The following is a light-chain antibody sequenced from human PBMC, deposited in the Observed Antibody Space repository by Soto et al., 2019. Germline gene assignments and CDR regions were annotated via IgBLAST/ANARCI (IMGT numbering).Light chain of an antibody. Sequence: ETVLTQSPGTLSLSPGERVTLSCRASQSVCSRCLAWYQQKPGQSPRLLIYGASSRATGIPDRFSGSGSGTDFTLTSSRLEPEDCAVYYCQHYGTTPWTFGQGTKGGIK. CDR3: QHYGTTPWT. J-gene: IGKJ1*01. V-gene: IGKV3-20*01. CDR1: QSVCSRC. CDR2: GAS.